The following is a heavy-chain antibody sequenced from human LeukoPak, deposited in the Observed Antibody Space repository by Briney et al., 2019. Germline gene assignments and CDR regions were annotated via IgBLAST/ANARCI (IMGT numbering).Heavy chain of an antibody. CDR2: IRSSSET. V-gene: IGHV3-48*01. CDR3: ATDIVVVPAAISGLNWFDP. D-gene: IGHD2-2*01. Sequence: GGSLRLSCAASGFIFSQYSMNWVRQAPGKGLEWVSHIRSSSETFYADSVKGRFTISRDNARNSLYLQMNNLRGEDTAIYYCATDIVVVPAAISGLNWFDPWGQGTPVTVSS. CDR1: GFIFSQYS. J-gene: IGHJ5*02.